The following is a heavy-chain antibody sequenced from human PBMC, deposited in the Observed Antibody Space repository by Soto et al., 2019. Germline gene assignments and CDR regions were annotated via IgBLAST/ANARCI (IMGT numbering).Heavy chain of an antibody. Sequence: SGPTLVNPTRTVTLTCTFSGFSLSTVGVGVGWIRQPPGKALEWLGIIYWNDDERYSPSLKNRLTITKDTSKNQVVLTMTNMDPADTATYYCAHRRTYSGSYSLPNWFDPWGHGILVTVSS. V-gene: IGHV2-5*01. CDR3: AHRRTYSGSYSLPNWFDP. J-gene: IGHJ5*02. D-gene: IGHD1-26*01. CDR1: GFSLSTVGVG. CDR2: IYWNDDE.